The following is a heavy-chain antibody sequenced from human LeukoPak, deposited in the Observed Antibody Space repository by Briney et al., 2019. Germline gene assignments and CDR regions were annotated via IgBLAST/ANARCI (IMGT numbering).Heavy chain of an antibody. CDR2: IYYSGST. CDR1: GGSFSGYY. Sequence: SETLSLTCAVYGGSFSGYYWSWIRQPPGKGLEWIGYIYYSGSTYYNPSLKSRVTISVDTSKNQFSLKLSSVTAADTAVYYCARGGGGDLKFDYWGQGTLVTVSS. D-gene: IGHD2-21*02. V-gene: IGHV4-30-4*08. CDR3: ARGGGGDLKFDY. J-gene: IGHJ4*02.